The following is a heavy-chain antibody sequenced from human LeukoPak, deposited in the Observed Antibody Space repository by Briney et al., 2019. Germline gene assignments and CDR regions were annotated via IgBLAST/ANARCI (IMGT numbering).Heavy chain of an antibody. Sequence: GGSLRLSCAASGFTFSSYSMNWVRQAPGKGLEWVSSISSSSGYIYYADSVKGRFTISRDNAKNSLYLQMNSLRAEDTALYYCAKDTGQGGPTYYFDYWGQGTLVTVSS. CDR2: ISSSSGYI. D-gene: IGHD2-15*01. J-gene: IGHJ4*02. CDR3: AKDTGQGGPTYYFDY. CDR1: GFTFSSYS. V-gene: IGHV3-21*04.